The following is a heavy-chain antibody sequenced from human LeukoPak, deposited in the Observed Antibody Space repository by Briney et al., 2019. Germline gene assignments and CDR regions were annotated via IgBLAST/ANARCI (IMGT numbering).Heavy chain of an antibody. D-gene: IGHD1-26*01. V-gene: IGHV3-23*01. J-gene: IGHJ4*02. CDR1: GFTFSSYA. CDR2: ITGSGSST. CDR3: AKVRWELRGPFFDY. Sequence: GGSLRLSCAASGFTFSSYAMTWVRQAPGKGLEWVSAITGSGSSTYYADSVKGRFTISRDNSKNTMYVQMNSLRAEDTALYYCAKVRWELRGPFFDYWGQGTLVTVSS.